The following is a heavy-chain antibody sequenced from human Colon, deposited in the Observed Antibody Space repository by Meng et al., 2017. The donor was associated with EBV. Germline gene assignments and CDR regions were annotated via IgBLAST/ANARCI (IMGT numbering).Heavy chain of an antibody. CDR1: GDSITTNGYY. Sequence: QLQLQESGPGPLKPSETLSPTCSISGDSITTNGYYWGWIRQSPGKGLEWIGSIFYSGNTYFNPSLKTRVTISVDTSKNQFSLKLSSVTAADTAIYYCARERGGVTRDFDSWGQGALVTVSS. D-gene: IGHD3-16*01. V-gene: IGHV4-39*07. J-gene: IGHJ4*02. CDR2: IFYSGNT. CDR3: ARERGGVTRDFDS.